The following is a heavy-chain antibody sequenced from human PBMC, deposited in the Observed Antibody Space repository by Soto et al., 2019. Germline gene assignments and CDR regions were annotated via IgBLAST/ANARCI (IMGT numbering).Heavy chain of an antibody. V-gene: IGHV1-18*01. J-gene: IGHJ5*02. CDR3: ARDPAYYDFWSGANWFDP. D-gene: IGHD3-3*01. CDR1: GYTFTSYG. CDR2: ISAYNGNT. Sequence: QVQLVQSGAEVKKPGASVKVSCKASGYTFTSYGISWVRQAPGQGLEWMGWISAYNGNTNYAQKLQGRVTMTTDTSTSTAYMELRSLRSDDTAVYYCARDPAYYDFWSGANWFDPGGQGTLVTVSS.